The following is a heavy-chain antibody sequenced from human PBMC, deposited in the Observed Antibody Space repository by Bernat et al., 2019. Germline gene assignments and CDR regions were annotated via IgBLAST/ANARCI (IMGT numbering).Heavy chain of an antibody. Sequence: QVQLVESGGGVVQPGRSLRLSCAASGFTFSSYAMHWVRQAPGKGLEWVAVTSHVGGSNYYADSVKGRFTISRDNSKNTLYLQMNSLRPEDTAVYYCARDPRHCTGTSCYFYFDYWGQGALVTVSS. CDR3: ARDPRHCTGTSCYFYFDY. J-gene: IGHJ4*02. CDR1: GFTFSSYA. D-gene: IGHD2-2*01. CDR2: TSHVGGSN. V-gene: IGHV3-30-3*01.